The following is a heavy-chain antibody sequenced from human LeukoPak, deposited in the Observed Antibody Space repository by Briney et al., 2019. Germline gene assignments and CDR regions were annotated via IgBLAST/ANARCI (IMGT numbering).Heavy chain of an antibody. Sequence: GGSLRLSCVASGFSFSNYAMSWVRQAPGKGLEWVSAISPSGGSTYYADSVKGRFTISRDNSKNTLYLEMNSLRAEDTAVYYCAKRPSSSWYYFDYWGQGALVTVSS. D-gene: IGHD6-13*01. V-gene: IGHV3-23*01. CDR3: AKRPSSSWYYFDY. CDR1: GFSFSNYA. J-gene: IGHJ4*02. CDR2: ISPSGGST.